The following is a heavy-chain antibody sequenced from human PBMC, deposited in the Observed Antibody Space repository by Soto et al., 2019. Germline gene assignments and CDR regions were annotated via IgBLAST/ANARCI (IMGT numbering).Heavy chain of an antibody. V-gene: IGHV4-4*07. CDR2: IYSSGST. CDR1: GVSITSYY. Sequence: QVQLQESGPGLVKPSETLSLTCTVSGVSITSYYWSWIRQPAVKGLEWIGRIYSSGSTNYNPSLKSRVTMSIDTSKNQFSLKLSSVTAADTAVYYWACLYNWHGWSDYWGQGTLVTVAS. CDR3: ACLYNWHGWSDY. D-gene: IGHD1-20*01. J-gene: IGHJ4*02.